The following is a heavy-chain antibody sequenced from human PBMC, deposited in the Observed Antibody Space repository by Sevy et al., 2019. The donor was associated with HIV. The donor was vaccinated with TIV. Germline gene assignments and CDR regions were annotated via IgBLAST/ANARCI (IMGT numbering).Heavy chain of an antibody. D-gene: IGHD3-22*01. Sequence: GGSRRLSCAASGFTFSSFGMHWVRQAPGKGLEWVSFISYDGSNKKYADSVKGRLTVSRDKSKNTLYLQMNSLRAEDTAVYYCAKDLDYFDSSAGPSSLIYNYYYGLEDWGPGTTVTVSS. CDR2: ISYDGSNK. CDR3: AKDLDYFDSSAGPSSLIYNYYYGLED. V-gene: IGHV3-30*18. CDR1: GFTFSSFG. J-gene: IGHJ6*02.